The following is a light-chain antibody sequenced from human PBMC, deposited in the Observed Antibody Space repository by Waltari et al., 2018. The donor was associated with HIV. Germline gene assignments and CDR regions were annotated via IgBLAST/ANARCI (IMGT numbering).Light chain of an antibody. CDR1: QDISNY. J-gene: IGKJ5*01. V-gene: IGKV1-33*01. CDR3: QQYDNLAPIT. CDR2: DAS. Sequence: DIQMTQSPSSLSASVGDRVAITCQASQDISNYLNWYQQKPGKAPKRLIYDASNLETGVPARFSGSGSGTDFTFTISSLQPEDIATYYCQQYDNLAPITFGQGTRLEIK.